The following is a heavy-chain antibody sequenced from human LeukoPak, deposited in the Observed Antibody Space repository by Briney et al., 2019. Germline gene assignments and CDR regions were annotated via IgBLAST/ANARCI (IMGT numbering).Heavy chain of an antibody. J-gene: IGHJ4*01. Sequence: SETLSLTCAVYGDSFSGYYWAWIRQPPGKGLEWIGEINHVGRTNYNPSLKSRVSMSVDTSKSRFSLNLNSVTAADTAVYYCARLRMGSSRWLYPIDYWGQEPWSPSPQ. CDR3: ARLRMGSSRWLYPIDY. CDR2: INHVGRT. D-gene: IGHD6-13*01. V-gene: IGHV4-34*01. CDR1: GDSFSGYY.